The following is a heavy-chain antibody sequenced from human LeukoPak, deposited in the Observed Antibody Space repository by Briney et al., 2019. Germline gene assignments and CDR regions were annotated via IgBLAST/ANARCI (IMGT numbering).Heavy chain of an antibody. CDR2: ISGSGGST. V-gene: IGHV3-23*01. J-gene: IGHJ3*02. D-gene: IGHD3-16*01. Sequence: GGSLRLSCAASGFTFSSYAMSWVRQAPGKGLEWVPAISGSGGSTYYADSVKGRFTISRDNSKNTLYLQMNSLRAEDTAVYYCAKDLGRLSAFDIWGQGTMVTVSS. CDR1: GFTFSSYA. CDR3: AKDLGRLSAFDI.